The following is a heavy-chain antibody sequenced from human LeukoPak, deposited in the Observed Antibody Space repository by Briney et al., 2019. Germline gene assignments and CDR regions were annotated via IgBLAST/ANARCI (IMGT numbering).Heavy chain of an antibody. CDR2: ISAYNGNT. V-gene: IGHV1-18*01. D-gene: IGHD1-26*01. CDR3: ARDNSVGDNAWWFDP. J-gene: IGHJ5*02. CDR1: GYTFTSYG. Sequence: ASVKVSRKASGYTFTSYGISWVRQAPGQGLEWMGWISAYNGNTNYAQKLQGRVTMTTDTSTSTAYMELRSLRSEDTAIYYCARDNSVGDNAWWFDPWGQGTLVTVSS.